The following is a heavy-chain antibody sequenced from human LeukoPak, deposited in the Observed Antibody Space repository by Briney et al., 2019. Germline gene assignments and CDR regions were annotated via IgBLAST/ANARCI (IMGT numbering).Heavy chain of an antibody. D-gene: IGHD3-22*01. CDR3: ARHSVSYYYDSSGYYPGFFDY. CDR2: IYYSGST. J-gene: IGHJ4*02. Sequence: PSETLSLTCAVSGYSISSGYYWGWIRQPPGKGLEWIGSIYYSGSTYYNPSLKSRVTISVDASKNQFSLKLSSVTAADTAVYYCARHSVSYYYDSSGYYPGFFDYWGQGTLVTVSS. CDR1: GYSISSGYY. V-gene: IGHV4-38-2*01.